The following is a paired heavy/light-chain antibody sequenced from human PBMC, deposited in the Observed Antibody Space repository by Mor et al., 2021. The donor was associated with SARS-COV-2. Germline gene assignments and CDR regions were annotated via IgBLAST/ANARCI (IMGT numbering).Light chain of an antibody. Sequence: DIVMTQSPDSLAVSLGERATINCKSSQSVLHRSNNKHYLAWYQRKPGQPPQLLIYGASTRESGVPDRFSGSGSGTDFTLTISSLQAEDVAVYYCQQYYSSPITFGQGTRLEIK. V-gene: IGKV4-1*01. J-gene: IGKJ5*01. CDR1: QSVLHRSNNKHY. CDR2: GAS. CDR3: QQYYSSPIT.
Heavy chain of an antibody. CDR3: ASGFDRGGNSFLIRY. J-gene: IGHJ4*02. CDR1: GFTFSSYG. D-gene: IGHD3-3*02. CDR2: LSDDGSNK. Sequence: QVQLVESGGGVVQPGRSLRLSCAASGFTFSSYGMHWVRQAPGKGLEWVAILSDDGSNKYYTDSVKGRFTISRDNSKNTLYLQMNSLRDDDTAVYHCASGFDRGGNSFLIRYWGQGTLVTVSS. V-gene: IGHV3-30*03.